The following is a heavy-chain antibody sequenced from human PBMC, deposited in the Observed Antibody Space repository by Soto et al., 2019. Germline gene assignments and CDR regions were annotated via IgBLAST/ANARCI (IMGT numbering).Heavy chain of an antibody. CDR1: GFTFSSYG. D-gene: IGHD5-18*01. CDR3: ARPSDTAMEKYYFDY. Sequence: PGGSLRLSCAASGFTFSSYGMRWVRQAPGKGLEWVAVIWYDGSNKYYADSVKGRFTISRDNSKNTLYLQMNSLRAEDTAAYYCARPSDTAMEKYYFDYWGQGTLVTVSS. J-gene: IGHJ4*02. CDR2: IWYDGSNK. V-gene: IGHV3-33*01.